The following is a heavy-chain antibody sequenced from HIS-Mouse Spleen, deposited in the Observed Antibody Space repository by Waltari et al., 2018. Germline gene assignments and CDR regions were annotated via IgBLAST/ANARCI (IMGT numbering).Heavy chain of an antibody. CDR1: GFTFSTAW. Sequence: EVQLVESGGGLVKPGGSLRLPCAASGFTFSTAWMIWVSQAPGTGLDWVGRIKSKTDGGKTDYAAPVKGRFTISRDDSKNTLYLQMNSLKTEDTAVYYCTTDFGSTEGMTTVTYYFDYWGQGTLVTVSS. CDR2: IKSKTDGGKT. J-gene: IGHJ4*02. V-gene: IGHV3-15*01. CDR3: TTDFGSTEGMTTVTYYFDY. D-gene: IGHD4-17*01.